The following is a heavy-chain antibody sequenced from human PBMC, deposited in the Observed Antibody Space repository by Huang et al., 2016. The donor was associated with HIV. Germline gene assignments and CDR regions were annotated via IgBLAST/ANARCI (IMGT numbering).Heavy chain of an antibody. D-gene: IGHD1-20*01. V-gene: IGHV4-39*01. CDR1: GSSISSSYY. Sequence: QLQLQESGPGLVKPSETLSLTCTVSGSSISSSYYWGWIRQPPGKGLEWIGNIYYSGNISYNPSLKSRVTISVDTSKNHISLKVDSVTAADTAVYYCARPLTGTTALGYWGQRTLVTVSS. CDR2: IYYSGNI. CDR3: ARPLTGTTALGY. J-gene: IGHJ4*02.